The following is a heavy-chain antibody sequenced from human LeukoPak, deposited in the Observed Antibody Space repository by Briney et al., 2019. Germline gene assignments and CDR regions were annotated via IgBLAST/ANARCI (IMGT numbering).Heavy chain of an antibody. CDR2: IYSGGST. CDR1: GFTVSSNY. V-gene: IGHV3-66*02. J-gene: IGHJ2*01. Sequence: GGSLKLSCAASGFTVSSNYMSWVRQAPGKGLEWVSVIYSGGSTYYADSVKGRFTISRDNSKNTLYLQMNSLRAEDTAVYYCARDAPGDGDYVGWYFDLWGRGTLVTVSS. D-gene: IGHD4-17*01. CDR3: ARDAPGDGDYVGWYFDL.